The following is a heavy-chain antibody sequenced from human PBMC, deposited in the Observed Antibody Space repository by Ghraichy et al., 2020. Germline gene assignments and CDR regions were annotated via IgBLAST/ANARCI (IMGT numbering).Heavy chain of an antibody. V-gene: IGHV4-59*01. CDR1: GGSISSYY. Sequence: SETLSLTCTVSGGSISSYYWSWIRQPPGKGLEWIGYIYYSGSTNYNPSLKSRVTISVDTSKNQFSLKLSSVTAADTAVYYCARVEGLPGWFDPWGQGTLVTVSS. J-gene: IGHJ5*02. CDR3: ARVEGLPGWFDP. D-gene: IGHD4-11*01. CDR2: IYYSGST.